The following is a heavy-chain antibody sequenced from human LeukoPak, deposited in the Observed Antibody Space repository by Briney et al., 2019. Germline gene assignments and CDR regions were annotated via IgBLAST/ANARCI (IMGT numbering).Heavy chain of an antibody. CDR3: ARDRALTGYHY. V-gene: IGHV1-2*02. CDR2: INPNSGGT. Sequence: ASVKVSCKASGYTFTGYYMHWVRQAPGQGLEWMGWINPNSGGTNYAQKFQGRVTMTRGTSISTAYMELSRLRSVDTAVYYCARDRALTGYHYWGQGTLVTVSS. J-gene: IGHJ4*02. CDR1: GYTFTGYY. D-gene: IGHD3-9*01.